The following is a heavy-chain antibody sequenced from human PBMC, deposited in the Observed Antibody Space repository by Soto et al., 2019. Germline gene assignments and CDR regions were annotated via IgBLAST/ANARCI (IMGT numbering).Heavy chain of an antibody. CDR2: ISYDGSNK. J-gene: IGHJ6*02. V-gene: IGHV3-30-3*01. CDR1: GFTFSSYA. D-gene: IGHD2-21*01. CDR3: ASGLFGPLYYYGMDV. Sequence: PGGSLRLSCAASGFTFSSYAMHWVRQAPGKGLEWVAVISYDGSNKYYADSVKGRFTISRDNSKNTLYLQMNSLRAEDTAVYYCASGLFGPLYYYGMDVWGQGTSVTVS.